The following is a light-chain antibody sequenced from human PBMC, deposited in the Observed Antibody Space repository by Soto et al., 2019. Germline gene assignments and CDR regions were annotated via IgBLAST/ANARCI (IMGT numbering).Light chain of an antibody. Sequence: EIVLTQSPATLSLSPGERATLSCRASQSVSSYLAWYQQKPGQAPWLLIYDASNRATGIPARFSGSGSGTDFTLTISSLEPEDFAVYYCQQRSNWPLTFGGGTKVGIK. CDR1: QSVSSY. V-gene: IGKV3-11*01. CDR3: QQRSNWPLT. CDR2: DAS. J-gene: IGKJ4*01.